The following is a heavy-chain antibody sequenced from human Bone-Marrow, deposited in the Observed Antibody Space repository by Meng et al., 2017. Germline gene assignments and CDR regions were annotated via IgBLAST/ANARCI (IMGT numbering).Heavy chain of an antibody. D-gene: IGHD3-9*01. CDR1: GMPFITAW. J-gene: IGHJ4*02. CDR3: ATPLHAYDN. Sequence: EVQLVESGGCLVKPGGSLRLSCAVSGMPFITAWMSWVRQTPGKGLEWVGRIKSNTDGGTTDYAAPVKGRFISSRDDSKDTLYLQMNSLQIEDTGVYYCATPLHAYDNWGQGTLVTVSS. V-gene: IGHV3-15*05. CDR2: IKSNTDGGTT.